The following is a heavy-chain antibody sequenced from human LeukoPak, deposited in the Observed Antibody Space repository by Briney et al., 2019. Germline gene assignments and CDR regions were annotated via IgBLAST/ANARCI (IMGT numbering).Heavy chain of an antibody. CDR2: IYYSGST. CDR3: ARCMDTVMVRGGHNWFDP. D-gene: IGHD5-18*01. J-gene: IGHJ5*02. Sequence: PSETLSLTCTVSGGSISSYYWSWIRQPPGKGLEWIGYIYYSGSTNYNPSLKSRVTISVDTSKNQFSLKLSSVTAADTAVYYCARCMDTVMVRGGHNWFDPWGQGTLVTVSS. V-gene: IGHV4-59*08. CDR1: GGSISSYY.